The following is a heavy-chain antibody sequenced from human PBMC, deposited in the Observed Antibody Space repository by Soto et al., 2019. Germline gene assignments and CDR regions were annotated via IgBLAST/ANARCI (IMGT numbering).Heavy chain of an antibody. D-gene: IGHD5-18*01. V-gene: IGHV3-9*01. CDR3: VRSKGGYSYGTPFDY. Sequence: EVQLEESGGALVQPGRSLRLSCAASGFTFDDYAMHWVRQVLGKGLEWVSSISWNSGNIGYADSVKGRFTPSRDNAKTSLYLQMTSLSPEDTALYYCVRSKGGYSYGTPFDYWGQGTLVTVSS. CDR2: ISWNSGNI. CDR1: GFTFDDYA. J-gene: IGHJ4*02.